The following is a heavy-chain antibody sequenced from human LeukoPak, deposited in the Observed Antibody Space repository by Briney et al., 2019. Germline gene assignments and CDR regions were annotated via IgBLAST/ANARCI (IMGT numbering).Heavy chain of an antibody. V-gene: IGHV4-34*01. CDR3: ARGGGYSYGELFDY. D-gene: IGHD5-18*01. J-gene: IGHJ4*02. CDR2: INHSGST. Sequence: SETLSLTCAVYGGSFSGYYWSWIRQPPVKGLEWIGEINHSGSTNYNPSLKSRVTISVDTSKNQFSLKLSSVTAAVTAVYYCARGGGYSYGELFDYWGQGTLVTVSS. CDR1: GGSFSGYY.